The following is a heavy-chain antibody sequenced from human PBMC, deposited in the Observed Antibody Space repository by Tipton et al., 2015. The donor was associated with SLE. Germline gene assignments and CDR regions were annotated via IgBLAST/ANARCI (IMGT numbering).Heavy chain of an antibody. J-gene: IGHJ4*02. D-gene: IGHD2-2*02. CDR2: MLHGGST. Sequence: TLSLTCTVSGYSISSGYSWGWIRQPPGKGLEWIGSMLHGGSTYYNPSLKSRVTISVDTSKNQFSLKLSSVTAADTAVYHCASSQYCSDSSCYSFDYWGQGTLVTVSS. V-gene: IGHV4-38-2*02. CDR3: ASSQYCSDSSCYSFDY. CDR1: GYSISSGYS.